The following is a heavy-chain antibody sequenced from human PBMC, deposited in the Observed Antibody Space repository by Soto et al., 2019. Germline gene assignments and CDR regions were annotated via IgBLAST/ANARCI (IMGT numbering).Heavy chain of an antibody. CDR1: GFTFSNAW. J-gene: IGHJ4*02. V-gene: IGHV3-15*01. D-gene: IGHD5-12*01. CDR3: TGSSGYDKWVLRGYFDY. CDR2: IKSKTDGGTT. Sequence: GGSLRLSCAASGFTFSNAWMSWVRQAPGKGLEWVGRIKSKTDGGTTDYAAPVKGRFTISRDDSKNTLYLQMNSLKTEDTAVYYWTGSSGYDKWVLRGYFDYWGQGT.